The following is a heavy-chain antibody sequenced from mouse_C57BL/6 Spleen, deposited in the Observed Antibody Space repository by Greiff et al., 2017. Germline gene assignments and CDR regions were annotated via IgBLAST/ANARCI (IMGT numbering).Heavy chain of an antibody. J-gene: IGHJ1*03. CDR3: VRGRGYDYWYFDV. CDR2: IRSKSNNYAT. Sequence: EVQGVESGGGLVQPKGSLKLSCAASGFSFNTYAMNWVRQAPGKGLEWVARIRSKSNNYATYYADSVKDRFTISRDDSESMLYLQMNNLKTEDTAMYYCVRGRGYDYWYFDVWGTGTTVTVSS. CDR1: GFSFNTYA. V-gene: IGHV10-1*01. D-gene: IGHD2-3*01.